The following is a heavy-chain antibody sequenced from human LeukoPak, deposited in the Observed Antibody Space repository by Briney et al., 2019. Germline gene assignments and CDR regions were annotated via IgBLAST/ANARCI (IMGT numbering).Heavy chain of an antibody. V-gene: IGHV4-59*01. CDR3: ARFNPVWSGYYYYFDY. J-gene: IGHJ4*02. CDR2: IFYSGST. Sequence: SETLSLTCTVSRGSISSYYWCWIRQPPGKGLEWIGYIFYSGSTNYNPSLKSRVTISVDTSKNQFSLKLSSVTAADTAVYYCARFNPVWSGYYYYFDYWGQGTLVTVSS. CDR1: RGSISSYY. D-gene: IGHD3-3*01.